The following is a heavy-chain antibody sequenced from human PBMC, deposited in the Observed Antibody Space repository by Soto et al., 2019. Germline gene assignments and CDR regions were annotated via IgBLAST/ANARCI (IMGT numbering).Heavy chain of an antibody. CDR3: STDSRFLEWSSYYYGMDV. D-gene: IGHD3-3*01. CDR2: IKSKVHGGTT. Sequence: YLRLSCAGSGFSFSNAWMSWVRQAPGKGLEWVGRIKSKVHGGTTDYAAPVKGRFTISRDDSKDTLYLQMNSLKTEDTAVYYCSTDSRFLEWSSYYYGMDVWGQGTTVNVSS. V-gene: IGHV3-15*01. J-gene: IGHJ6*02. CDR1: GFSFSNAW.